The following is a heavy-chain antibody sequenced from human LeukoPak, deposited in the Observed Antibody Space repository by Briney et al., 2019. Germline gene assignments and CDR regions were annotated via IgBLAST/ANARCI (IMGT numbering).Heavy chain of an antibody. Sequence: GASVKVSCKASGYTFTRNGISWVRQAPGQGLEWMGWINGYNGNTKYAQKLQGRVTMTTDTSTTTAYMELRSLRSDDTAAYYCAREGWGTYSSGPYYFDYWGQGTLITVSS. CDR2: INGYNGNT. CDR1: GYTFTRNG. CDR3: AREGWGTYSSGPYYFDY. V-gene: IGHV1-18*04. D-gene: IGHD6-19*01. J-gene: IGHJ4*02.